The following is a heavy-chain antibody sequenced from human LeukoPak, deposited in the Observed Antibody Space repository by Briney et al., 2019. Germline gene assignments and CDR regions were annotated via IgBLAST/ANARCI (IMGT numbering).Heavy chain of an antibody. CDR3: ASSSGWERYDAFDI. CDR2: INPNSGGT. D-gene: IGHD6-19*01. CDR1: GYTFTGYY. J-gene: IGHJ3*02. V-gene: IGHV1-2*02. Sequence: ASVKVSCKASGYTFTGYYMHWVRQAPGQGLEWMGWINPNSGGTNYAQKFQGRVTMTRDTSISTAYMELSRLRSDDTAVYYCASSSGWERYDAFDIWGQGTMVTVSS.